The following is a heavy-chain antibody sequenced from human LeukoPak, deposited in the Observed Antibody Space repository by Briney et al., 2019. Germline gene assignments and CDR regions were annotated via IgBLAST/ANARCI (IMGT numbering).Heavy chain of an antibody. CDR1: GYTFTSYG. J-gene: IGHJ6*02. D-gene: IGHD6-13*01. Sequence: ASVKVSCKASGYTFTSYGISWVRQAPGQGLEWMGWISAYNGNTNYAQKLQGRVTMTTDTSTSTAYMELRSLRSDDTAVYYCARVVAAAGGYYYYYGMDVWGQGTTVTVSS. CDR3: ARVVAAAGGYYYYYGMDV. V-gene: IGHV1-18*01. CDR2: ISAYNGNT.